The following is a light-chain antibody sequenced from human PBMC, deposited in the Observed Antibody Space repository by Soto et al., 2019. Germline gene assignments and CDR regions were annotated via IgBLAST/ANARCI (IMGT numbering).Light chain of an antibody. V-gene: IGKV1-17*01. CDR1: QVIRND. J-gene: IGKJ1*01. Sequence: DIQMTQSPSSLSASVGDRVTITCRASQVIRNDLGWYPQTQGKAPKSLIYAAYTLQSGVPSRFRGSGSWTEFTLPVSRLQAEDVKTYYCLQHYRYPRTFGQGTKVDIK. CDR3: LQHYRYPRT. CDR2: AAY.